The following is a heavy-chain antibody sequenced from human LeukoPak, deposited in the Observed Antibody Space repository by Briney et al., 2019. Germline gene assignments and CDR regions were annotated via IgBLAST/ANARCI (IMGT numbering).Heavy chain of an antibody. CDR1: GFTFDDYA. CDR3: AKIGMATAFDY. D-gene: IGHD5-24*01. V-gene: IGHV3-9*01. Sequence: SGGSLRLSCAASGFTFDDYAMHWVRQAPGKGLEWVSGISWNSGSIGYADSVKGRFTISRDNSKNTLYLQMNSLRAEDTAVYYCAKIGMATAFDYWGQGTLVTVSS. CDR2: ISWNSGSI. J-gene: IGHJ4*02.